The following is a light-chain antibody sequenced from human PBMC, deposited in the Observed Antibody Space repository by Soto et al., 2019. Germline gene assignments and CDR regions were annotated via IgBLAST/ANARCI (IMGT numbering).Light chain of an antibody. CDR3: QQFGSEPRWT. CDR1: QSVSSSY. J-gene: IGKJ1*01. V-gene: IGKV3-20*01. Sequence: EIVLTQSPGTLSLSPGERATLSCRASQSVSSSYLAWYQQKPGQAPRLLIYGASSRATGIPDRFSGSGSGTDFTLTISRLEPEEFAVYYSQQFGSEPRWTFGQATKVDI. CDR2: GAS.